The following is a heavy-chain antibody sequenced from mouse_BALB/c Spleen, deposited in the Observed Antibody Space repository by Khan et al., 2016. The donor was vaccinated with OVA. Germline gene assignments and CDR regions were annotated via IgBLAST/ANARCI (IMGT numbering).Heavy chain of an antibody. V-gene: IGHV5-12-1*01. CDR3: TRPHYYRRNYYFYH. D-gene: IGHD1-1*01. CDR2: ISTGGNKT. J-gene: IGHJ2*01. Sequence: EVQLVESGGGLVKPGGSLKLSCAASGFAFSSYDMSWVRQTPEKRLEWVAFISTGGNKTYYPDSVKGRFTISRDNAKNTLYLQMSSLKSEDTALVYRTRPHYYRRNYYFYHWGQGTPLTVSS. CDR1: GFAFSSYD.